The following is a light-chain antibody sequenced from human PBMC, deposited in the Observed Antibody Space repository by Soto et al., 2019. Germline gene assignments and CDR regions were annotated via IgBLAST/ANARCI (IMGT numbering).Light chain of an antibody. V-gene: IGKV3-15*01. CDR1: QSVSDN. J-gene: IGKJ1*01. CDR3: QQFNSWLWT. CDR2: GAS. Sequence: EIVMTQSPATLSVSPGERATLSCRASQSVSDNLAWYQQKPGQAPRLLIYGASTRATGIPDRFSGSGSGTEFTLTISSLQSEDSAVYYCQQFNSWLWTFGQGTKVEIK.